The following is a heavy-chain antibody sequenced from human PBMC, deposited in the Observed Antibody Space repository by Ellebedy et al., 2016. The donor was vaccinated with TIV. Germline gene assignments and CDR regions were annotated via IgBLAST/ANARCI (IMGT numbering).Heavy chain of an antibody. CDR1: GYSFINYA. J-gene: IGHJ4*02. Sequence: AASVKVSCKASGYSFINYAILWVRQAPGQGPEWMGWINPNTGNPTYAQGFTGRFDFSLDTSVSTAYLQISSLTAEDTAIYYCAKGCRTGGNCFLIDYWGLGTLVTVSS. V-gene: IGHV7-4-1*02. CDR3: AKGCRTGGNCFLIDY. CDR2: INPNTGNP. D-gene: IGHD2-8*02.